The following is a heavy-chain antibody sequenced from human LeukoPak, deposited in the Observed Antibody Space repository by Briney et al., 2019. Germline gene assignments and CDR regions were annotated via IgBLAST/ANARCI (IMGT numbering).Heavy chain of an antibody. V-gene: IGHV4-4*07. D-gene: IGHD3-22*01. Sequence: SETLSLTCTVSGGSISSYYWSWIRQPAGKGLERIGRIYTSGSTNYNPSLKSRVTMSVDTSKNQFSLKLSSVTAADTAVYYCARDDYYDSSGYYFSVPDWFDPWGQGTLVTVSS. CDR3: ARDDYYDSSGYYFSVPDWFDP. CDR1: GGSISSYY. J-gene: IGHJ5*02. CDR2: IYTSGST.